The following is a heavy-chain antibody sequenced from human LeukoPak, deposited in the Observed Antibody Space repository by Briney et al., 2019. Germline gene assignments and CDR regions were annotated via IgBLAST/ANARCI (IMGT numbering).Heavy chain of an antibody. V-gene: IGHV3-23*01. CDR1: GFTFSSNA. CDR2: ISNSGGST. CDR3: ARGRWYFDY. Sequence: GGSLRLSCAVSGFTFSSNAMSWVRQAPGKGLEWVSAISNSGGSTYCADSVKGRFTISRDNSKNTLYLQMNSLRAEDTAVYYCARGRWYFDYWGQGTLVTVSS. D-gene: IGHD5-24*01. J-gene: IGHJ4*02.